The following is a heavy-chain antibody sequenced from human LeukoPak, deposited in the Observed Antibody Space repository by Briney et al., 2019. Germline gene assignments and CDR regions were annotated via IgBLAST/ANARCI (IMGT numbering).Heavy chain of an antibody. CDR3: ARVYRSDGYKYASWYYYYYMDV. V-gene: IGHV4-34*01. J-gene: IGHJ6*03. D-gene: IGHD5-24*01. Sequence: SETLSLTCAVYGGSFSGYYWSWIRQPPGKGLEWIGEINHSGSTNYNPSLKSRVTISVDTSKNQFSLKLSSVTAADTAVYYCARVYRSDGYKYASWYYYYYMDVWGKGTTVTVSS. CDR1: GGSFSGYY. CDR2: INHSGST.